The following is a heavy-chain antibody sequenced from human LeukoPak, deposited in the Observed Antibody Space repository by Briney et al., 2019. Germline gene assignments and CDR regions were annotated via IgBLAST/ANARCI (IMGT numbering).Heavy chain of an antibody. V-gene: IGHV3-53*01. CDR3: AKDRSSSTSCSNY. J-gene: IGHJ4*02. Sequence: GGSLRLSCAASGFTVSNYYMSWVRQPPGKGLEWVSVIYSGGSTYYADSVKGRFTFSRDNSKNILYLEMNSLRVEDTAIYYCAKDRSSSTSCSNYWGRGTLVTVSS. CDR1: GFTVSNYY. D-gene: IGHD2-2*01. CDR2: IYSGGST.